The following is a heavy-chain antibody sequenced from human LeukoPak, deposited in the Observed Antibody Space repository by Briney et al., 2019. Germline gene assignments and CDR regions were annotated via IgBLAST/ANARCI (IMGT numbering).Heavy chain of an antibody. CDR2: ISWDGGST. Sequence: GGSLRLSCAASGFTFDDYAMHWVRQTPGKGLEWVSLISWDGGSTYYADSVKGRFTISRDNSKNSLYLQMNSLRAEDTAVYYCARDRPYDSSIHWGQGTLVTVSS. J-gene: IGHJ4*02. CDR3: ARDRPYDSSIH. CDR1: GFTFDDYA. D-gene: IGHD3-22*01. V-gene: IGHV3-43D*03.